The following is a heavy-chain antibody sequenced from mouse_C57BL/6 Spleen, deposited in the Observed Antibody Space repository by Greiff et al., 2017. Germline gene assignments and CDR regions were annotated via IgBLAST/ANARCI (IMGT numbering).Heavy chain of an antibody. D-gene: IGHD1-1*01. CDR1: GYTFTSYW. CDR3: ARGGSSYDWYVDV. V-gene: IGHV1-64*01. CDR2: IHPNSGST. Sequence: QVQLQQPGAELVKPGASVKLSCKASGYTFTSYWMHWVKQRPGQGLEWIGMIHPNSGSTNYNEKFKSKATLTVDKSSSTAYMQLSSLTSEDSAVYYCARGGSSYDWYVDVWGTGTTVTVSS. J-gene: IGHJ1*03.